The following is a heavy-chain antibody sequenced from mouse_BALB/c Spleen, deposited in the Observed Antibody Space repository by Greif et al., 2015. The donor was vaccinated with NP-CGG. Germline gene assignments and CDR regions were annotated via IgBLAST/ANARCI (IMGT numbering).Heavy chain of an antibody. CDR2: INPSNGGT. CDR1: GYTFTSYY. D-gene: IGHD3-1*01. Sequence: QVQLQQSRAELVKPGASVKLSCKASGYTFTSYYMYWVKQRPGQGLEWIGEINPSNGGTNFNEKFKSKATLTVDKSSSTAYMQLSSLTSEDSAVYYCTRSGYYAMDYWGQGTSVTVSS. J-gene: IGHJ4*01. CDR3: TRSGYYAMDY. V-gene: IGHV1S81*02.